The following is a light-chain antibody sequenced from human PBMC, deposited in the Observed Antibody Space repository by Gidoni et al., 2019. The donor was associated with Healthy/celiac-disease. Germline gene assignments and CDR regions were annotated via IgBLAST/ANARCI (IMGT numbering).Light chain of an antibody. J-gene: IGLJ3*02. V-gene: IGLV2-14*01. CDR3: SSYTSSSTRV. Sequence: QSALTQPASVSGSPGQSPTISCTGTSSDVGGYNYVSWYQQPPGKAPKHMIYDVSHRPSGVSNRFSGSKSGNTASLTISGLQAEDEADYYCSSYTSSSTRVFGGGTKLTVL. CDR1: SSDVGGYNY. CDR2: DVS.